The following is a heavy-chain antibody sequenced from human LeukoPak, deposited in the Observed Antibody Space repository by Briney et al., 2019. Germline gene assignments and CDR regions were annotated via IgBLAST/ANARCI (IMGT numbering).Heavy chain of an antibody. CDR2: ISGSGGST. Sequence: GGSLRLSCAASGFTFSTYAMSWVRQAPGKGLEWVSTISGSGGSTYYADSVKGRFTISRDNAKNTLYLQMNSLRAEDTAVYYCAREGYEDAFDIWGQGTMVTVSS. D-gene: IGHD3-3*01. J-gene: IGHJ3*02. CDR3: AREGYEDAFDI. V-gene: IGHV3-23*01. CDR1: GFTFSTYA.